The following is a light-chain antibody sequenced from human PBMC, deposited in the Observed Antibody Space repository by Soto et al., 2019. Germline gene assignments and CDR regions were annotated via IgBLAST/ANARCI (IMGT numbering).Light chain of an antibody. V-gene: IGKV3-15*01. J-gene: IGKJ4*01. CDR3: QQYNEWPLT. Sequence: EIVMTQSPATLSVSPGERATLSCRASQSVTSNLAWYQQKPGQAPRLLMFGASTRATDIPARFSGSGSGTEFTLTISSLQSEDFAVYYCQQYNEWPLTFGGGTKVEI. CDR2: GAS. CDR1: QSVTSN.